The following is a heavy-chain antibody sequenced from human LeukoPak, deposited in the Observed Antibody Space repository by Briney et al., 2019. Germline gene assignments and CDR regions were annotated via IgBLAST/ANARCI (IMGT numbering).Heavy chain of an antibody. Sequence: PSQTLSLTCTVPGGSISSGSYYWSSIRQPPGKGLEWIGYIYYSGSTNYNPSLKSRVTISVDTSKNQFSLKLSSVTAADTAVYYCARGTSFSSGYTLFRWFDPWGQGTLVTVSS. J-gene: IGHJ5*02. V-gene: IGHV4-61*01. CDR2: IYYSGST. CDR1: GGSISSGSYY. CDR3: ARGTSFSSGYTLFRWFDP. D-gene: IGHD3-22*01.